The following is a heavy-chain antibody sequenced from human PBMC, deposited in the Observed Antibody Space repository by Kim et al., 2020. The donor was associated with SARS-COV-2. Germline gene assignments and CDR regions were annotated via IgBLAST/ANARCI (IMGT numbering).Heavy chain of an antibody. J-gene: IGHJ3*02. V-gene: IGHV1-3*01. D-gene: IGHD3-10*01. Sequence: ASVKVSCKASGYTFTSYAMHWVRQAPGQRLEWMGWINAGNGNTKYSQKFQGRVTITRDTSASTAYMELSSLRSEDTAVYYCASFGGDPILSTPVITMVRGVPEGNAFDIWGQGTMVTVSS. CDR3: ASFGGDPILSTPVITMVRGVPEGNAFDI. CDR1: GYTFTSYA. CDR2: INAGNGNT.